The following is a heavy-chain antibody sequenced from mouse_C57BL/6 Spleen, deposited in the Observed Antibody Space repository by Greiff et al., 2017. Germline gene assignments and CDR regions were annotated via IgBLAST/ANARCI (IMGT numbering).Heavy chain of an antibody. D-gene: IGHD1-1*01. CDR1: GFTFSDYG. V-gene: IGHV5-17*01. CDR3: ARGPVVAPDYAIDY. Sequence: EVQLQESGGGLVKPGGSLKLSCAASGFTFSDYGMHWVRQAPEKGLEWVAYISSGSSTIYYADTVKGRFTISRDNAKNTLFLQMTSLRSEDTAMYYCARGPVVAPDYAIDYWGQGTPVTVSS. J-gene: IGHJ4*01. CDR2: ISSGSSTI.